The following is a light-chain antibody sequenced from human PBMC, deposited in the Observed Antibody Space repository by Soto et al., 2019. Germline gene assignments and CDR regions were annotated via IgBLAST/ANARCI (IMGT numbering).Light chain of an antibody. CDR2: GAS. J-gene: IGKJ1*01. CDR3: QELKSHLRT. CDR1: QAINNY. V-gene: IGKV1-9*01. Sequence: DIQMTQSPSSLSASVGNRVTITCRASQAINNYLAWYQQKPGKAPNLLIYGASTLQSGVPSRFSGSGSGVEFTLIISSLQPEDVATYYCQELKSHLRTFGLGTKVDIK.